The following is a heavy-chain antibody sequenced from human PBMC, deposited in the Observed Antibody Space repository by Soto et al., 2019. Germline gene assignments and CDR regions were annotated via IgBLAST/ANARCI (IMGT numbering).Heavy chain of an antibody. CDR1: GFTFSSYA. CDR2: ISYDGSNK. J-gene: IGHJ3*02. V-gene: IGHV3-30-3*01. Sequence: QVQLVESGGGVVQPGRSLRLSCAASGFTFSSYAMHWVRQAPGKGLEWVAVISYDGSNKYYADSVKGRFTISRDNSKNTVYLQMNSLSAEDTAVYYCARVEREYDYGGNGAFDIWGQGPMVTVSS. CDR3: ARVEREYDYGGNGAFDI. D-gene: IGHD4-17*01.